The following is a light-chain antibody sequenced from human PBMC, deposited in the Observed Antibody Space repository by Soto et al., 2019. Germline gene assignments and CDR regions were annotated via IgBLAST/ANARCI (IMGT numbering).Light chain of an antibody. CDR3: QHYYNWPRT. CDR2: GAS. J-gene: IGKJ1*01. V-gene: IGKV1-5*01. Sequence: DIQMTQSPSTLSASVGDRVTITCRASQSISSWLAWYQQKPGKAPKLLIYGASTRATGIPGRFSGSGSGTEFTLTISSLQSEDFAVYYCQHYYNWPRTFGQGTKVDIK. CDR1: QSISSW.